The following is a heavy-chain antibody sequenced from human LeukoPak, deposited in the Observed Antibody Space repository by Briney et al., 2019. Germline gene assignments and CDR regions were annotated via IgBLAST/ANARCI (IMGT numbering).Heavy chain of an antibody. J-gene: IGHJ4*02. V-gene: IGHV4-59*01. Sequence: SETLSLTCTVSGGSISSYYWSWIRQPPGKGLEWIGYIYYSGSTNYNPSLKSRVTISVDTSKNQFSLKLSSVTAADTAVYYCARLTPGDYYDSSGPLVVYWGQGTLVTVSS. CDR2: IYYSGST. D-gene: IGHD3-22*01. CDR1: GGSISSYY. CDR3: ARLTPGDYYDSSGPLVVY.